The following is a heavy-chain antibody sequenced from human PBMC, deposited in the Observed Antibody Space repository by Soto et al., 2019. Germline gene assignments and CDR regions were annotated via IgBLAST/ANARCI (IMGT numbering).Heavy chain of an antibody. CDR2: IYHSGST. CDR1: GGSISSGGYS. V-gene: IGHV4-30-2*05. Sequence: SETLSLTCAVSGGSISSGGYSWSWIRQPPGKGLEWIGYIYHSGSTYYNPSLKSRVTISVNTSKNQFSLKLSSVTAAGTAVYYCARSVFPWGQGTLVTVSS. J-gene: IGHJ5*02. CDR3: ARSVFP.